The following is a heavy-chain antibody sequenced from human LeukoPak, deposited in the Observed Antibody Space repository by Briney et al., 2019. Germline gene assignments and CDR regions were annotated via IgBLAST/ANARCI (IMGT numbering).Heavy chain of an antibody. J-gene: IGHJ5*02. V-gene: IGHV4-34*01. CDR3: ARRTAYSSSWYGYNWFDP. D-gene: IGHD6-13*01. CDR1: GGSFSGYY. Sequence: SETLSLTCAVYGGSFSGYYWSWIRQPPGKGLEWIGEINHSGSTNYNPSLKSRVTISVDTSKNQFSLKLSSVTAADTAVYYCARRTAYSSSWYGYNWFDPWGQGTLVTVSS. CDR2: INHSGST.